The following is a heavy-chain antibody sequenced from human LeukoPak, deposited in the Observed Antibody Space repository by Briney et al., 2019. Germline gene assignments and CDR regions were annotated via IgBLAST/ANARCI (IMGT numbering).Heavy chain of an antibody. CDR2: ISYDGNDE. CDR3: ARGYYNRFDF. Sequence: GGSLRLSCAASGFTFSDYGMHWVRQAPGKGLEWVAVISYDGNDEYYADSVKARFTVSRDDSKNTLYLQVNSLRPEDTAVYYCARGYYNRFDFWGQGTLVTVSS. CDR1: GFTFSDYG. V-gene: IGHV3-30*19. J-gene: IGHJ4*02. D-gene: IGHD3-10*01.